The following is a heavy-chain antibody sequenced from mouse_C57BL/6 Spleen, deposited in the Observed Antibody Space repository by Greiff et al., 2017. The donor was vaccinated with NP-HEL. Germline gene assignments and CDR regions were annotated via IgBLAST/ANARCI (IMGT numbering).Heavy chain of an antibody. Sequence: EVQLQESGGGLVKPGGSLKLSCAASGFTFSDYGMHWVRQAPEKGLEWVAYISSGSSTIYYADTVKGRFTISRDNAKNTLFLQMTSLRSEDTAMYYCARARLAYFDYWGQGTTLTVSS. D-gene: IGHD3-1*01. CDR2: ISSGSSTI. CDR1: GFTFSDYG. J-gene: IGHJ2*01. V-gene: IGHV5-17*01. CDR3: ARARLAYFDY.